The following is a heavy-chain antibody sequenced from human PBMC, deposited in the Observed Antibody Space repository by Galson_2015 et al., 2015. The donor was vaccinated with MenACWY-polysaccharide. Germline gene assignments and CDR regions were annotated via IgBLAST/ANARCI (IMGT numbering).Heavy chain of an antibody. CDR1: GFTFSSYA. CDR2: ISGSGGST. V-gene: IGHV3-23*01. CDR3: AKYDTTWSFDY. Sequence: PRLSCAASGFTFSSYALSWVRQAPGKGLEWVSTISGSGGSTFHADSVKGRFTISRDISKNTLYLQMNSLRAEDTAVYYCAKYDTTWSFDYWGQGTLVTVSS. J-gene: IGHJ4*02. D-gene: IGHD1-14*01.